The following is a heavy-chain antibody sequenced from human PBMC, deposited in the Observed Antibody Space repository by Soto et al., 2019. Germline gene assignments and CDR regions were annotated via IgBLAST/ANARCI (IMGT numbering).Heavy chain of an antibody. CDR2: IYHSGAT. CDR1: GDSIRSAHYF. Sequence: SETLSLTCSVFGDSIRSAHYFWGWVRQPPGKGLEWIGSIYHSGATFYDPYLRSRVTLSVDTTNNQFSLRLSSVTAADTAVYYCAKDRLAGGFDYWGQGTLVTVSS. J-gene: IGHJ4*02. V-gene: IGHV4-39*02. D-gene: IGHD3-16*01. CDR3: AKDRLAGGFDY.